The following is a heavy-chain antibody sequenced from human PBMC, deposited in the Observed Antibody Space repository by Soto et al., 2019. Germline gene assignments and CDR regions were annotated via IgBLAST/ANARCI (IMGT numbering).Heavy chain of an antibody. CDR3: AREEITCGGDCFVF. CDR2: IGSTTNII. J-gene: IGHJ4*02. D-gene: IGHD2-21*01. Sequence: PGGSLRLSCTASGFSFSDYEMNWVRQAPGKGLEWISYIGSTTNIIYYADSVKGRFTISRDNAKNSLYLQMNSLRAEDAAVYYCAREEITCGGDCFVFWGQGTLVTVSS. V-gene: IGHV3-48*03. CDR1: GFSFSDYE.